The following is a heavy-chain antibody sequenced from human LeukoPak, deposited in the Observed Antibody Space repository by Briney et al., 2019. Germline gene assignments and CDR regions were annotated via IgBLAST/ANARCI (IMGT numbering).Heavy chain of an antibody. Sequence: PGRSLRLSCAASGFTFSSYGMHWVRQAPGKGLEWVAVIWYDGSNKYYADSVKGRFTISRDNSKNTLYLQMNSLRAEDTAVYYCARGRDGSSSWYSPFDYWGQGTLVTVSS. CDR3: ARGRDGSSSWYSPFDY. D-gene: IGHD6-13*01. CDR1: GFTFSSYG. CDR2: IWYDGSNK. V-gene: IGHV3-33*01. J-gene: IGHJ4*02.